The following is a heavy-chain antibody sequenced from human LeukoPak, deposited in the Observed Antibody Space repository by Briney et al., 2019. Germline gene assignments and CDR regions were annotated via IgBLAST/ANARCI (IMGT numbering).Heavy chain of an antibody. CDR2: IFHSGST. J-gene: IGHJ6*02. CDR3: ARDLRSSTSCYSDV. CDR1: GGSISSSSYS. Sequence: SETLSLTCTVSGGSISSSSYSWGWIRQPPGKGLEWIGNIFHSGSTYYNPSLKSRVTISVDTSKNQFSLKLSSVTAADTAVYYCARDLRSSTSCYSDVWGQGTTVTVSS. V-gene: IGHV4-39*02. D-gene: IGHD2-2*01.